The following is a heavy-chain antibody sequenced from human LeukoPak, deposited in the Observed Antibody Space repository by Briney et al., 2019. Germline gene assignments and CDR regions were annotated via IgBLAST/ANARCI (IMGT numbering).Heavy chain of an antibody. J-gene: IGHJ4*02. CDR2: IIPIFGTA. Sequence: SVKVSCKASGGTFSSYAISWVRQAPGQGLEWMGRIIPIFGTANYAQKFQGRVTITTDESTSTAYMELNSLRAEDTAVYYCAIGPYESGSYRVYWGQGVLVTVSS. CDR1: GGTFSSYA. D-gene: IGHD3-10*01. CDR3: AIGPYESGSYRVY. V-gene: IGHV1-69*05.